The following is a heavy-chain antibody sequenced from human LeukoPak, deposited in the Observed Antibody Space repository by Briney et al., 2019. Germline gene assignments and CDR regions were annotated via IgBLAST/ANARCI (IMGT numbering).Heavy chain of an antibody. CDR3: IRHVEFQRPY. CDR2: IRSRTKGYAT. D-gene: IGHD3-10*01. Sequence: GGSLTLSCAASGMSLSDSAMNWVRQAPGKGLEWLAHIRSRTKGYATAYAASVTGRFVISRDDVKNMAFLQMTSLETEDTAVYYCIRHVEFQRPYWAQGVQVTVSS. CDR1: GMSLSDSA. V-gene: IGHV3-73*01. J-gene: IGHJ4*02.